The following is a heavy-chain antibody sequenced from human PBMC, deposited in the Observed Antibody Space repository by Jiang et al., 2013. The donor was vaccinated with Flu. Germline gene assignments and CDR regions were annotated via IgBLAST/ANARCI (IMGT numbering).Heavy chain of an antibody. CDR2: INGGNGNT. CDR3: AKEQRGGRCFDL. J-gene: IGHJ2*01. V-gene: IGHV1-3*01. Sequence: VQSGAEVKKPGASVKIACKASGYNFQTYGIDWIRQAPGQRPEWMGWINGGNGNTKYSEKFQGRFSITRNTSATTVYMDLSSLTSEDTALYYCAKEQRGGRCFDLWGRGTLVTVSS. D-gene: IGHD2-8*01. CDR1: GYNFQTYG.